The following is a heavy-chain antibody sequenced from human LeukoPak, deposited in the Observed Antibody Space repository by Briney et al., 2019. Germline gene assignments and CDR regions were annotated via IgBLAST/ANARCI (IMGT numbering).Heavy chain of an antibody. D-gene: IGHD3-3*01. J-gene: IGHJ6*03. V-gene: IGHV3-30*04. CDR3: AKTPFYYEPYMDV. CDR2: ISYDGSNK. CDR1: GFTFSSYA. Sequence: GGSLRLSCAASGFTFSSYAMHWVRQAPGKGLEWVAVISYDGSNKYYADSVKGRFTISRDNSKNTLYLQMNSLRAEDTAMYYCAKTPFYYEPYMDVWGKGTTVTVSS.